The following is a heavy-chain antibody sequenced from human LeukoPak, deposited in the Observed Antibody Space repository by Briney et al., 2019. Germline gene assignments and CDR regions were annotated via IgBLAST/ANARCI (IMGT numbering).Heavy chain of an antibody. CDR2: IKSKTDGGTT. D-gene: IGHD2-2*02. J-gene: IGHJ3*02. Sequence: PGGSLRLSCAASGFTFSNAWMSWVRQAPGKGLEWVGRIKSKTDGGTTDYAAPVKGRFTISRDDSKNTLYLQMNSLKTEDTAVYYCTTGAVPAAIQVPSGNAFDIWGQGTMVTVSS. V-gene: IGHV3-15*01. CDR3: TTGAVPAAIQVPSGNAFDI. CDR1: GFTFSNAW.